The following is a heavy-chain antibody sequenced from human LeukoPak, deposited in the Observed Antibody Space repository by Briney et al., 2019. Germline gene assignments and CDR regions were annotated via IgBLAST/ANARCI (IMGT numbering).Heavy chain of an antibody. D-gene: IGHD5-18*01. J-gene: IGHJ4*02. CDR1: GYTFTSYD. V-gene: IGHV1-8*01. CDR2: MNPNSGNT. CDR3: ARLARYSAMVIEDY. Sequence: ASVKVSCKASGYTFTSYDINWMRQATGQGLEWMGWMNPNSGNTGYAQKFQGRVTMTRNTSISTAYMELSSLRSEDTAVYYCARLARYSAMVIEDYWGQGTLVTVSS.